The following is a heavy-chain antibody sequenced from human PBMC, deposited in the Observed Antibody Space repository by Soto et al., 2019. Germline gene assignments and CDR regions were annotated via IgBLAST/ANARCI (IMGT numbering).Heavy chain of an antibody. Sequence: EVQLLESGGGLVQPGGSLRLSCAASGFTFSSYAMSWVRQAPGKGLEWVSAISGSGGSTYYADSVKGRFTISRDNSKNPLYLQMNSLRAEDTAVYYCAKKPGYSSGPALKPPGWYFDLWGRGTLVTVSS. CDR2: ISGSGGST. J-gene: IGHJ2*01. CDR1: GFTFSSYA. CDR3: AKKPGYSSGPALKPPGWYFDL. D-gene: IGHD6-19*01. V-gene: IGHV3-23*01.